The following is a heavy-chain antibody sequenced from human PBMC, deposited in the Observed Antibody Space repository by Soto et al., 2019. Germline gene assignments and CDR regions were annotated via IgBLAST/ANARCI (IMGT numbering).Heavy chain of an antibody. J-gene: IGHJ6*02. Sequence: PGGSLRLSCAASGFTFSSYCIHWVRQAPCKGLEWVAVIWYDGINKYYADSVKGRFTISRDNSKNTLYLQMNSLRAEDTAVYYCARDLKTYYHYYYGMDVWGQGTTVTVSS. CDR3: ARDLKTYYHYYYGMDV. CDR1: GFTFSSYC. V-gene: IGHV3-33*01. CDR2: IWYDGINK.